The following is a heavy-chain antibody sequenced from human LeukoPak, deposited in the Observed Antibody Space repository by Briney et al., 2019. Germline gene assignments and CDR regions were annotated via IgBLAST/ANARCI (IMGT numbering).Heavy chain of an antibody. CDR3: ARDLGGYSGPSAY. Sequence: GGSLRLSCAASGFTFSNYWMSWVRQAPGKGLEWVANIKQDRSEKYYVDSVKGRFTISRDSAKNSLYLQMNTLRADDTAVYYCARDLGGYSGPSAYWGQGTLVTVSS. D-gene: IGHD5-12*01. CDR2: IKQDRSEK. CDR1: GFTFSNYW. V-gene: IGHV3-7*03. J-gene: IGHJ4*02.